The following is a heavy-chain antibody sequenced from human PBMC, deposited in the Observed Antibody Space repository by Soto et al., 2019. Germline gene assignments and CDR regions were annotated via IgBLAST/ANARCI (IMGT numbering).Heavy chain of an antibody. CDR1: GGSISSGDYY. V-gene: IGHV4-30-4*01. J-gene: IGHJ4*02. CDR3: ARAPPSAAGTHFDY. D-gene: IGHD6-19*01. CDR2: IYYSGST. Sequence: SETLSLTCTVSGGSISSGDYYWSWIRQPPGKGLEWIGYIYYSGSTYYNPSLKSRVTISVDTSKNQFSLKLSSVTAADTAVYYCARAPPSAAGTHFDYWGQGTLVTVSS.